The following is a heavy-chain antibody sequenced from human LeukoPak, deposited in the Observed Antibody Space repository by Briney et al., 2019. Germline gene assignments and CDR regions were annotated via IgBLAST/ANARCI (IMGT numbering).Heavy chain of an antibody. Sequence: GGSLRLSCAASGFTFSNYGMHWVRQAPGKGLEWVAVISYDGSNKYYADSVKGRFTISRDNSKNTLYLQMNSLRAEDTAVYYCARDRYCSGGSCYSGAFDIWGQGTMVTVSS. CDR3: ARDRYCSGGSCYSGAFDI. CDR2: ISYDGSNK. V-gene: IGHV3-30*19. CDR1: GFTFSNYG. J-gene: IGHJ3*02. D-gene: IGHD2-15*01.